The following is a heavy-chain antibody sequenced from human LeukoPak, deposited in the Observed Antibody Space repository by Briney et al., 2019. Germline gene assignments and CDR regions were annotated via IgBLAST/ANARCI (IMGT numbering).Heavy chain of an antibody. CDR1: GFTFTSSA. J-gene: IGHJ4*02. CDR3: ARPTHYGDSGFDY. CDR2: IVVGSGNT. D-gene: IGHD4-17*01. Sequence: GASVKVSCKASGFTFTSSAVQWVRQARGQRLEWIGWIVVGSGNTNYAQKFQGRVTITTDESTSTAYMELSSLRSEDTAVYYCARPTHYGDSGFDYWGQGTLVTVSS. V-gene: IGHV1-58*01.